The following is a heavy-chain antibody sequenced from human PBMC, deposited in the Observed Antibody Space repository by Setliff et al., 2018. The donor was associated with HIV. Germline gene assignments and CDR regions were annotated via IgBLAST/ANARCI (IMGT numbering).Heavy chain of an antibody. Sequence: SETLSLTCSVSGGSISDNKYYWSWIRQPPGKGLEWTGSIYHTGISDINPSLKRRATISLDRPKIQFSLKLKSVTAADTAVYYCFLFYDDRSGFYWDWGQGTPVTSPQ. CDR1: GGSISDNKYY. CDR2: IYHTGIS. J-gene: IGHJ4*02. CDR3: FLFYDDRSGFYWD. D-gene: IGHD3-22*01. V-gene: IGHV4-39*07.